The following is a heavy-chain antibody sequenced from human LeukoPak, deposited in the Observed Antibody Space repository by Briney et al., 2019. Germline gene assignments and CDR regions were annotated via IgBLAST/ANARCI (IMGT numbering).Heavy chain of an antibody. CDR1: GFTFDDYG. Sequence: GESLRLSCEASGFTFDDYGMNWVRQAPGKGLEWVSYISSSGSTIYYADSVKGRFTISRDNAKNSLYLQMNSLRAEDTAVYYCAELGITMIGGVWGKGTTVTISS. CDR2: ISSSGSTI. D-gene: IGHD3-10*02. V-gene: IGHV3-48*03. CDR3: AELGITMIGGV. J-gene: IGHJ6*04.